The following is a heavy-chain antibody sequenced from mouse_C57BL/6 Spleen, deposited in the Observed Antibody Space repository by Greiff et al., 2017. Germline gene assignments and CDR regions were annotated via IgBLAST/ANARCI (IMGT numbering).Heavy chain of an antibody. CDR1: GYAFSSYW. CDR3: ARSNWDWGNYFDY. D-gene: IGHD4-1*01. J-gene: IGHJ2*01. V-gene: IGHV1-80*01. Sequence: QVQLQQSGAELVKPGASVKISCKASGYAFSSYWMNWVKQRPGKGLEWIGKIYPGDGDTNYNGKFKGKATLTADKSSSTAYMQLSSLTAEDSAVYVWARSNWDWGNYFDYWGQGTTLTVSS. CDR2: IYPGDGDT.